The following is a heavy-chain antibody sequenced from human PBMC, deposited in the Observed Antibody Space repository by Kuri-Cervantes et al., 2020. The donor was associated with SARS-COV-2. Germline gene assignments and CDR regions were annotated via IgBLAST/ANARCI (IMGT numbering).Heavy chain of an antibody. D-gene: IGHD6-19*01. J-gene: IGHJ4*02. V-gene: IGHV3-30*02. CDR3: ANDRAAVAVELAPFDY. CDR1: GFIFSSYG. Sequence: GGSLRLSCAASGFIFSSYGMHWVRQAPGKGLEWVAFIRYDGSNKYYADSVKGRFTISRDNSKNTLYLQMNSLRAEDTAVYYCANDRAAVAVELAPFDYWGQGTLVTVSS. CDR2: IRYDGSNK.